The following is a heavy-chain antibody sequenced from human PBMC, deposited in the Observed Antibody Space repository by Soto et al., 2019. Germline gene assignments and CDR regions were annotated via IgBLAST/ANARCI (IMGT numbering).Heavy chain of an antibody. CDR3: AKTGSQLVVYYYYGMDV. D-gene: IGHD6-13*01. CDR1: GFTFSSYG. Sequence: GGSLRLSCAASGFTFSSYGMHWVRQAPGKGLEWVAVISYDGSNKYYADSVKGRFTISRDNSKNTLYLQMNSLRAEDTAVYYCAKTGSQLVVYYYYGMDVWGQGTTVTVSS. CDR2: ISYDGSNK. V-gene: IGHV3-30*18. J-gene: IGHJ6*02.